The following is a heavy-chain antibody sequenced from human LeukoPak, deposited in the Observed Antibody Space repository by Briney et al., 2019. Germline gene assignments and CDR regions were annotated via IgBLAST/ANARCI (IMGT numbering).Heavy chain of an antibody. J-gene: IGHJ3*02. CDR3: ARHVDPDAFDI. Sequence: GESLKISCEGSGYTFTKYWIGWVRQMPGKGLEWMGIIYPGDSDTRYSPSFQGQVTISADESISTAYLQWSSLKASDTAMYYCARHVDPDAFDIWGQGTMVTVSS. D-gene: IGHD3-9*01. CDR2: IYPGDSDT. CDR1: GYTFTKYW. V-gene: IGHV5-51*01.